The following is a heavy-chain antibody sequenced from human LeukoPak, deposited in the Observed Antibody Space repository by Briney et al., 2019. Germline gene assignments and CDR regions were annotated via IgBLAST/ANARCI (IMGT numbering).Heavy chain of an antibody. J-gene: IGHJ4*02. CDR3: ASASLAAAGNTALGY. V-gene: IGHV1-2*04. Sequence: ASVKVSCKASGYTFTGYYMHWVRQAPGQGLEWMGWINPNSGGTNYAQKFQGWVTMTRDTSISTAYMELSRLRSDDTAVYYCASASLAAAGNTALGYWGQGTLVTVSS. CDR1: GYTFTGYY. D-gene: IGHD6-13*01. CDR2: INPNSGGT.